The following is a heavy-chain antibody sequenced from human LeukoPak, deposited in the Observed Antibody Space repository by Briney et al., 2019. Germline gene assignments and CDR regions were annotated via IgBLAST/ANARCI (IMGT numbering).Heavy chain of an antibody. CDR1: GYTFTSNY. D-gene: IGHD2-21*02. CDR2: ISPSGGST. Sequence: ASVKVSCKAFGYTFTSNYMHWVRQAPGQGPEWMGVISPSGGSTTYAQKFQGRVTLTRDMSTSTDYLELSSLRSEDTAVYYCARTRFRVVTVGAYYYYMDVWGKGTTVTVSS. CDR3: ARTRFRVVTVGAYYYYMDV. V-gene: IGHV1-46*01. J-gene: IGHJ6*03.